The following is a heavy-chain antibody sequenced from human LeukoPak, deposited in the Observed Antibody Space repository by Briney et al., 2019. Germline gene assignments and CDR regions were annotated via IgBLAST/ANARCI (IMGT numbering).Heavy chain of an antibody. CDR1: GFTFSSYY. V-gene: IGHV3-21*01. Sequence: PGGSLRLSCVASGFTFSSYYMSWVRQAPGKGLEWVSSISSSSSYIYYADSVKGRFTISRDNAKNSLYLQMNSLRAEDTAVYYCARFYDILAQFDYWGQGTLVTVSS. CDR2: ISSSSSYI. CDR3: ARFYDILAQFDY. J-gene: IGHJ4*02. D-gene: IGHD3-9*01.